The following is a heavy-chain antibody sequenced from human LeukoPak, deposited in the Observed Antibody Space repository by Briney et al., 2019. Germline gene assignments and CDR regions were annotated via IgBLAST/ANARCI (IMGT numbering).Heavy chain of an antibody. CDR2: ISSSGSTI. J-gene: IGHJ6*02. CDR1: GFTFSSYA. V-gene: IGHV3-48*03. CDR3: ARDCSGGSCPGGYYGMDV. D-gene: IGHD2-15*01. Sequence: PGRSLRLSCAASGFTFSSYAMHWVRQAPGKGLEWVSYISSSGSTIYYADSVKGRFTISRDNAKNSLYLQMNSLRAEDTAVYYCARDCSGGSCPGGYYGMDVWGQGTTVTVSS.